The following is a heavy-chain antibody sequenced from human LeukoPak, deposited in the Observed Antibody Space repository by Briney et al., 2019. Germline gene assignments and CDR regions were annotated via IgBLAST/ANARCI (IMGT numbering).Heavy chain of an antibody. Sequence: GGSLRLSCAASGFTFSTYSMYWVRQAPGKGLEWVSYISSRSSTMYYADSVKGRFTISRDNAKNSLYLQMNSLRVEDTAVYYCARDRVDYYDSSVYSDGMDVWGQGPRSPSP. CDR1: GFTFSTYS. V-gene: IGHV3-48*04. J-gene: IGHJ6*02. CDR3: ARDRVDYYDSSVYSDGMDV. CDR2: ISSRSSTM. D-gene: IGHD3-22*01.